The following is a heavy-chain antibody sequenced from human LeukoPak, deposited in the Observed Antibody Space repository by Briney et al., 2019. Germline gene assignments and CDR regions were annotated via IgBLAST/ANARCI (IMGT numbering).Heavy chain of an antibody. Sequence: GGSLRLSCAASGFTFSDYAMYWVRQAPGKGLEFVSAISSYGGRTYYPNSVKGRFTISRDNSKNTLYLQMGSLRPDDMAVYYCARDLVEDFGGSHYLVAWGQGTLVTVSS. J-gene: IGHJ5*02. CDR3: ARDLVEDFGGSHYLVA. CDR1: GFTFSDYA. CDR2: ISSYGGRT. V-gene: IGHV3-64*01. D-gene: IGHD1-26*01.